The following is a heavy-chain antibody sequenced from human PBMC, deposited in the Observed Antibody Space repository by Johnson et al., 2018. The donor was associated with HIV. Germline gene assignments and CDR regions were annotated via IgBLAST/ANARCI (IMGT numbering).Heavy chain of an antibody. CDR3: AKDNPGVSHAFDI. J-gene: IGHJ3*02. CDR1: GFTFSSYA. CDR2: ISYDGSNK. Sequence: QVQLVESGGGVVQPGRSLRLSCAASGFTFSSYAMHWVRQAPGKGLEWVAVISYDGSNKYYADSVKGRFTISRDNSKNTLYLQMNSLRAEDTAVYYCAKDNPGVSHAFDIWGHGTMVTVSS. V-gene: IGHV3-30*04. D-gene: IGHD1-14*01.